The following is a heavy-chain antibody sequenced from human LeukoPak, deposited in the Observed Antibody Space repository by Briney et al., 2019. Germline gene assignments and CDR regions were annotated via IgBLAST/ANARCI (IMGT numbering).Heavy chain of an antibody. J-gene: IGHJ6*02. CDR2: FDPEDGET. V-gene: IGHV1-24*01. CDR3: ATGYYYGSGPTWYGMDV. D-gene: IGHD3-10*01. CDR1: GYTLTELS. Sequence: APVKVSCKVSGYTLTELSMHWVRQAPGKGLEWMGGFDPEDGETIYAQKFQGRVTMTEDTSTDTAYMELSSLRSEDTAVYYCATGYYYGSGPTWYGMDVWGQGTTVTVSS.